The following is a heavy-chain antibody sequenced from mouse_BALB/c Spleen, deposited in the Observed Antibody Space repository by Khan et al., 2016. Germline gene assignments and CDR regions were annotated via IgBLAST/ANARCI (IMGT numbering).Heavy chain of an antibody. V-gene: IGHV3-8*02. D-gene: IGHD2-14*01. CDR2: INYSGRT. CDR3: ARSNRNDVWFAY. CDR1: GDSITSGY. J-gene: IGHJ3*01. Sequence: EVQLQESGPSLVKPSQTLSLTCSVTGDSITSGYWNWIRRFPGNKLEFMGYINYSGRTHYNPSLKSRISITRDTSKNQYYLQLNSVTTEDIATYYCARSNRNDVWFAYWGQGTLVTVSA.